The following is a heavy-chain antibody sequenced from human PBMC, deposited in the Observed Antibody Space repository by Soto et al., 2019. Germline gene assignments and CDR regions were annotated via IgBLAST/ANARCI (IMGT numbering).Heavy chain of an antibody. CDR2: IIPIFGTA. CDR1: GGTFSSYA. J-gene: IGHJ4*02. D-gene: IGHD1-26*01. Sequence: SVKVSCKASGGTFSSYAISWVRQAPGQGLEWMGEIIPIFGTANYAQKFQGRVTITADESTSTAYMELSSLRSEDTAVYYCARDSSVGATTGKFGYWGQGTLVTVSS. CDR3: ARDSSVGATTGKFGY. V-gene: IGHV1-69*13.